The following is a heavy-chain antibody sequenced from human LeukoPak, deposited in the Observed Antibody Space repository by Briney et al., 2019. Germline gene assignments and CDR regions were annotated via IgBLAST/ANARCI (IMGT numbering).Heavy chain of an antibody. CDR2: ISYDGSNK. J-gene: IGHJ4*02. D-gene: IGHD3-22*01. V-gene: IGHV3-30*18. CDR3: AKQTWTYDSSGYHPFDY. Sequence: PGRSLRLSCAASGFTFSSYGMHWVRQAPGKGLEWVAVISYDGSNKYYADSVKGRFTISRDNSKNTLYLQMNSLRAEDTAVYYCAKQTWTYDSSGYHPFDYWGQGTLVTASS. CDR1: GFTFSSYG.